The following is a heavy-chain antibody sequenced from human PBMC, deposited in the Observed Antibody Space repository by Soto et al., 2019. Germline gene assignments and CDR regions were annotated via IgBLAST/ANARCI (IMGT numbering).Heavy chain of an antibody. CDR2: IKQDGSEK. D-gene: IGHD2-2*01. V-gene: IGHV3-7*01. CDR3: ARGSNCSSTSCWGPIDY. CDR1: GFTFSSYW. Sequence: GGSLRLSCAASGFTFSSYWMSWVRQAPGKGLEWVANIKQDGSEKYYVDSVKGRFTISRDNAKNSLYLQMNSLRAEDTAVYYCARGSNCSSTSCWGPIDYWGQGTLVTVSS. J-gene: IGHJ4*02.